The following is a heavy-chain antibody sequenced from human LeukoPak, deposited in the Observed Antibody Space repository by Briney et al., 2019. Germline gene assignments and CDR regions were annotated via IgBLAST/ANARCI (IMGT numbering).Heavy chain of an antibody. V-gene: IGHV3-23*01. CDR2: SGSGGST. Sequence: GGSLRLSCAASGFTFSTYAMNWVRQAPGKGLEWVSASGSGGSTYYADSVKGRFTISRDNSKNTLYLQMNSLRAEDTAVYYCASRRYYYDSSMDYWGQGTLVTVSS. CDR3: ASRRYYYDSSMDY. J-gene: IGHJ4*02. D-gene: IGHD3-22*01. CDR1: GFTFSTYA.